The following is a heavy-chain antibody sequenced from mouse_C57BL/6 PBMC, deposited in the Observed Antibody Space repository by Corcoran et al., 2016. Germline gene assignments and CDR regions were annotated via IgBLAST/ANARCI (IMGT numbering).Heavy chain of an antibody. Sequence: QVQLKQSGAELVRPGASVKLSCKASGYTFTDYYINWVKQRPGQGLEWIARIYPGSGNTYYNEKFKGKATLTAEKSSSTAYMQLSSLTSEDSAVYFCARSRFINPSMDYWGQGTSVTVSS. CDR1: GYTFTDYY. CDR2: IYPGSGNT. V-gene: IGHV1-76*01. CDR3: ARSRFINPSMDY. D-gene: IGHD1-1*01. J-gene: IGHJ4*01.